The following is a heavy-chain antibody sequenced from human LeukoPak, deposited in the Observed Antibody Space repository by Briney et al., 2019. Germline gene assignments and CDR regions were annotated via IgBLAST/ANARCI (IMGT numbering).Heavy chain of an antibody. CDR1: GASISSYY. CDR2: ISYKGST. CDR3: ATLDVTPSTNGYNFAY. Sequence: PSETLSLTCTVSGASISSYYWSWIRQPPGKGLDWIGYISYKGSTNYNPSLKSRVTISVDKSKNQFSLTLSSVTAADPAVYYCATLDVTPSTNGYNFAYWGQGTLVTVSS. J-gene: IGHJ4*02. V-gene: IGHV4-59*01. D-gene: IGHD5-24*01.